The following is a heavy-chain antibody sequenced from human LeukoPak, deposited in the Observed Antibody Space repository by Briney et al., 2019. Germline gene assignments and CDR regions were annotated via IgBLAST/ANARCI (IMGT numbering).Heavy chain of an antibody. CDR3: ARDTYRFFDL. V-gene: IGHV3-7*01. Sequence: GGSLRLSCAASGFTFSSYWMGWVRQAPGKGLEWVADIKEDGSDIYSVDSVKGRFTISRDNAKNSLYLQMNSLRAEDTAVYYCARDTYRFFDLWGRGTLVTVSS. J-gene: IGHJ2*01. CDR1: GFTFSSYW. CDR2: IKEDGSDI.